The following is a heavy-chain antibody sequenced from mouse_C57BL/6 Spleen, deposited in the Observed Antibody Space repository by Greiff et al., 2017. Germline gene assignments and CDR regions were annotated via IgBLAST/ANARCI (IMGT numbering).Heavy chain of an antibody. CDR2: IYPGDGDT. D-gene: IGHD2-4*01. CDR1: GYAFSSYW. Sequence: VQLQQSGAELVKPGASVKISCKASGYAFSSYWMNWVKQRPGKGLEWIGQIYPGDGDTNYNGKFKGKATLTADKSSSTAYMQLSSLTSEDSAVYFCARRNDYDEGGYFDYWGKGTTLTVSS. J-gene: IGHJ2*01. CDR3: ARRNDYDEGGYFDY. V-gene: IGHV1-80*01.